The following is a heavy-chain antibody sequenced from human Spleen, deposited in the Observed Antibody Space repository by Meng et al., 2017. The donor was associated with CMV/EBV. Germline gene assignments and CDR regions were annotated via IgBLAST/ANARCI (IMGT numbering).Heavy chain of an antibody. J-gene: IGHJ4*02. CDR2: IRSKAYGGTT. V-gene: IGHV3-49*04. CDR1: GFIFGDYA. CDR3: SRNRETYYFDY. Sequence: GGSLRLSCAGSGFIFGDYAVTWVRQAPGKGLEWVGFIRSKAYGGTTECAASVKGRVTISRDDSKSIAYLQMDSLKTDDTAVYYCSRNRETYYFDYWGQGTLVTVSS. D-gene: IGHD1-26*01.